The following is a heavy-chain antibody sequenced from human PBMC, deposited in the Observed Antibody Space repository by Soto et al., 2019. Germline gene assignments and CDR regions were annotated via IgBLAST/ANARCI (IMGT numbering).Heavy chain of an antibody. CDR1: GGTFSSYA. V-gene: IGHV1-69*01. D-gene: IGHD6-6*01. CDR3: ASLPLAGYSSSPTDY. CDR2: VIPIFGTA. Sequence: QVQLVQSGAEVKKPGSSVKVSCKASGGTFSSYAISWVRQAPGQGLEWMGGVIPIFGTANYAQKFQGRVTITADESTSTADMELSSLRSEDTAVYYCASLPLAGYSSSPTDYWGQGTLVTVSS. J-gene: IGHJ4*02.